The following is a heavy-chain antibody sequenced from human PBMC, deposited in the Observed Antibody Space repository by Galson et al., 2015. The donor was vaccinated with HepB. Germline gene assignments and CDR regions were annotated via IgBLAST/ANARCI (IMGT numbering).Heavy chain of an antibody. V-gene: IGHV3-30-3*01. Sequence: SLRLSCAASGFTFSSYAMHWVRQAPGKGLEWVAVISYDESNQYYADSVKGRFTISRDNSKNTLYLQMNGLRAEDTAVYYCARDGWVYYYHSRGYYSKGVSSAFDIWGQGTMVTVSS. CDR3: ARDGWVYYYHSRGYYSKGVSSAFDI. CDR1: GFTFSSYA. CDR2: ISYDESNQ. D-gene: IGHD3-22*01. J-gene: IGHJ3*02.